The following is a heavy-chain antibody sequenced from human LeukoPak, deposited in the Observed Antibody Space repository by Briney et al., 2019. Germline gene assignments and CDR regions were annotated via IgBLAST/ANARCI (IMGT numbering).Heavy chain of an antibody. V-gene: IGHV3-21*01. Sequence: GRSLRLSCAASGFTFSTYSMSWVRQAPGRGLEWVSSISSSSRYIYYADSVKGRFTISRDDAENSLNLQMSSLRAEDTAVYYCARGYSSSFYQYFDSWGQGTLVTVSS. CDR1: GFTFSTYS. J-gene: IGHJ4*02. D-gene: IGHD6-6*01. CDR3: ARGYSSSFYQYFDS. CDR2: ISSSSRYI.